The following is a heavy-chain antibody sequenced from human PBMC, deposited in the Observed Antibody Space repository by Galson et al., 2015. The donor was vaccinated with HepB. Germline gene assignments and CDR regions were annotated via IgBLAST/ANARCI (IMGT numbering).Heavy chain of an antibody. CDR1: GFSFSNYW. J-gene: IGHJ4*02. D-gene: IGHD2-2*01. V-gene: IGHV3-7*01. CDR3: ARGVYHFDY. CDR2: IKEDGGEK. Sequence: SLRLSCAASGFSFSNYWMAWVRQAPGKGLEWVAYIKEDGGEKYSVDSVKGRFTISRDNAKNSLYLQMSSLRAEDTAVYYCARGVYHFDYWGQGTLVTVSS.